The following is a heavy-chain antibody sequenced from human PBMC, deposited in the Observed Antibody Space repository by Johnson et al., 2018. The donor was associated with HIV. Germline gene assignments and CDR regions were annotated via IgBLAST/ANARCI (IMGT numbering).Heavy chain of an antibody. Sequence: QEKLVESGGGVVQPGGSLRLSCAASGFTFSDYYMIWIRQAPGKGLEWLSYITSSGTSSYYADPVKGRFTISRDNSKNTRYLQMNSLSAEDTAVYYCARERASDSSGYSKDHDDAFDIWGQGTMVTVSS. CDR1: GFTFSDYY. J-gene: IGHJ3*02. V-gene: IGHV3-11*04. CDR2: ITSSGTSS. CDR3: ARERASDSSGYSKDHDDAFDI. D-gene: IGHD3-22*01.